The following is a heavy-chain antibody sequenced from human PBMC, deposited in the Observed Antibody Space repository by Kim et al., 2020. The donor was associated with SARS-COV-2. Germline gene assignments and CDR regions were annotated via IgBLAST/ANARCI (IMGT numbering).Heavy chain of an antibody. D-gene: IGHD3-22*01. V-gene: IGHV1-46*01. J-gene: IGHJ6*02. CDR3: ARSYDSSGYNGMDV. Sequence: EQKFQGRVTMTRDTSTSTVYMELSSLRSEDTAVYYCARSYDSSGYNGMDVWGQGTTVTVSS.